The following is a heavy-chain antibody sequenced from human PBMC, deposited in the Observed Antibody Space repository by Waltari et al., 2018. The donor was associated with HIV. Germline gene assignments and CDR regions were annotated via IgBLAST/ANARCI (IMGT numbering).Heavy chain of an antibody. D-gene: IGHD3-3*01. CDR2: ISHSGTT. Sequence: QVQLQESGPGLVKPSETLSLTCSVSDYSITSGYYWGWIRQSPGRGLEWIGSISHSGTTVYSPSHKSRVTLFRDTSKNQFFLKLTSATAEDTAVYYCASTYYDLLEGWYFDFWGQGRLVTVSS. CDR3: ASTYYDLLEGWYFDF. V-gene: IGHV4-38-2*02. CDR1: DYSITSGYY. J-gene: IGHJ4*02.